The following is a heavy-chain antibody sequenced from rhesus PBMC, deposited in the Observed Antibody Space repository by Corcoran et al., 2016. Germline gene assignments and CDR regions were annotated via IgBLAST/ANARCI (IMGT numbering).Heavy chain of an antibody. J-gene: IGHJ4*01. V-gene: IGHV3-100*02. CDR2: ISESGGTI. CDR3: TRVGRWLAHTYFDY. CDR1: GFTFSSYE. Sequence: DVQLVESGGGLVKPGGSLRLSCVASGFTFSSYEMHWVRQAPGKGLEWVSVISESGGTIYYPASLKGRFTISRDNAKNSLFLQMNSLRAEDTAVYYCTRVGRWLAHTYFDYWGQGVLVTVSS. D-gene: IGHD6-37*01.